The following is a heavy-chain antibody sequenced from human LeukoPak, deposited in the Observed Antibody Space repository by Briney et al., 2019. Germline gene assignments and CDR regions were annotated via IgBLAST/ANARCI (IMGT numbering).Heavy chain of an antibody. D-gene: IGHD6-13*01. CDR2: IKQDGSDR. Sequence: GGSLRLSCAASGFTFSSYWMSWVRQAPGKGLEWVANIKQDGSDRNYVDSVKGRFTISRDNAKNSLYLQMNSLRAEDTAVYFCARDSEIEAAGSDYWGQGTLVTVSS. V-gene: IGHV3-7*01. CDR3: ARDSEIEAAGSDY. CDR1: GFTFSSYW. J-gene: IGHJ4*02.